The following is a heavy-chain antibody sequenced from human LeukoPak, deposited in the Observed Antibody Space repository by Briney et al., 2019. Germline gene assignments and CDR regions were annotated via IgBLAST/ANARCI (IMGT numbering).Heavy chain of an antibody. CDR3: ARGPAMVTPLVY. CDR1: GGSFSGYY. Sequence: PSETLSLTCAVYGGSFSGYYWSWIRQPPGKGLEWIGEISHSGSTNYNPSLKSRVTISVDTSKNQFSLKLSSVTAADTAVYYCARGPAMVTPLVYWGQGTLVTVSS. D-gene: IGHD5-18*01. V-gene: IGHV4-34*01. J-gene: IGHJ4*02. CDR2: ISHSGST.